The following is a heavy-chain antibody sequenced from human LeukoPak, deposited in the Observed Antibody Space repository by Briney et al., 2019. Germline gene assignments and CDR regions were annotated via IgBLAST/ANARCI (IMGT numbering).Heavy chain of an antibody. CDR2: ISGSSTYI. V-gene: IGHV3-21*01. CDR3: ARGGGYCGGDCYGIDY. Sequence: GGSLRLSCAASGFTFSSYSMKWVRQAPGKGLEWVSSISGSSTYIYYADSVQGRFTISRDNAKNSLYLQMNSLRAEDTAVYYCARGGGYCGGDCYGIDYWGQGALVTVSS. J-gene: IGHJ4*02. D-gene: IGHD2-21*01. CDR1: GFTFSSYS.